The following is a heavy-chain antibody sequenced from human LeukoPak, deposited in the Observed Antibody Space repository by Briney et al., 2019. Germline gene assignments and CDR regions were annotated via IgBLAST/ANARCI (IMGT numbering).Heavy chain of an antibody. CDR3: AKGAYYAD. CDR2: ISSSGSTI. V-gene: IGHV3-48*03. Sequence: TGGSLRLSCAASGFTFSSYEMNWVRQAPGKGLEWVSYISSSGSTIYYADSVKGRFTSSRDNSKNTLYLQVNSLRAEDTAVYYCAKGAYYADWGQGTLVTVSS. J-gene: IGHJ4*02. CDR1: GFTFSSYE. D-gene: IGHD3-3*01.